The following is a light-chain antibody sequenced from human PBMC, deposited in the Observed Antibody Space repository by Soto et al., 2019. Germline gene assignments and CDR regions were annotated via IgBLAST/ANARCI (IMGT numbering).Light chain of an antibody. Sequence: EIVLTQSPGTLSLSPGERATLSCRASQSVSSSYLAWYQQKPGQAPSLLIYGASSMSTGIPDRFSGSGSGTDFTLTISRLEPEDCAVYYCQQYGSSPGYTFGQGTKLEIK. V-gene: IGKV3-20*01. CDR3: QQYGSSPGYT. CDR1: QSVSSSY. CDR2: GAS. J-gene: IGKJ2*01.